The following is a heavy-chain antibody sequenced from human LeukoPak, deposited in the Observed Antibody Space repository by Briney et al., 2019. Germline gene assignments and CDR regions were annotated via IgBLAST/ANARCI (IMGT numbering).Heavy chain of an antibody. D-gene: IGHD3-22*01. CDR3: ARSVYYYDSSGPSY. J-gene: IGHJ4*02. CDR2: INPNSGGT. CDR1: GYTFTGYY. V-gene: IGHV1-2*06. Sequence: ASVKVSCKASGYTFTGYYMHWVRQAPGQGLEWMGRINPNSGGTNYAQKFQGRVTMTRDTSISTAYMELGRLRSDDTAVYYCARSVYYYDSSGPSYWGQGTLVTVSS.